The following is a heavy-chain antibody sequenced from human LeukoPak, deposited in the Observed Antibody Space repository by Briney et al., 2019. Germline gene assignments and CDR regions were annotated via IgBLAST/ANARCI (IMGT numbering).Heavy chain of an antibody. CDR2: INHSGST. D-gene: IGHD6-13*01. Sequence: SETLSLTCAVYGGSFSGYYWSWIRQPPGKGLEWIGEINHSGSTNYNPSLKSRVTISVDTSKNQFSLKLSSVTAADTAVYYCARGGDSSSWYALDYWGQGTLVTVSS. CDR3: ARGGDSSSWYALDY. CDR1: GGSFSGYY. V-gene: IGHV4-34*01. J-gene: IGHJ4*02.